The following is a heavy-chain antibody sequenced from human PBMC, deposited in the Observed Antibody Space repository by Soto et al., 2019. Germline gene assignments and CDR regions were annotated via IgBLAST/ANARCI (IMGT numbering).Heavy chain of an antibody. Sequence: GGSLRLSCAASGFTFSSYSMNWVRQAPGKGLEWVSSISSSSSYIYYADSVKGRFTISRDNAKNSLYLQMNSLRAEDTAVYYCARDRASLPKIWFGESSDAFDIWGQGTMVTVSS. D-gene: IGHD3-10*01. V-gene: IGHV3-21*01. CDR1: GFTFSSYS. CDR2: ISSSSSYI. J-gene: IGHJ3*02. CDR3: ARDRASLPKIWFGESSDAFDI.